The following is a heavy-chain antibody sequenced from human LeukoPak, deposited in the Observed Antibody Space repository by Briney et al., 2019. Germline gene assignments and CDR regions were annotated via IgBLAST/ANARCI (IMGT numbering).Heavy chain of an antibody. CDR1: GYTFTGYY. D-gene: IGHD2-15*01. CDR3: ARDVHNCSGGSCYYYGMDV. Sequence: GASVKVSCKASGYTFTGYYMHWVRQAPGQGLEWMGWINPNSGGTNYAQKFQGRVTMTRDTSISTAYMELSRLRSDDTAVYYCARDVHNCSGGSCYYYGMDVRGQGTTVTVSS. V-gene: IGHV1-2*02. J-gene: IGHJ6*02. CDR2: INPNSGGT.